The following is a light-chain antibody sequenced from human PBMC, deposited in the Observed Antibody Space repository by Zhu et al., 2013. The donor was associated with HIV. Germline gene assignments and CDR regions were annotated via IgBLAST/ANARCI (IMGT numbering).Light chain of an antibody. CDR2: GAS. Sequence: DIVLTQSPGTLSLSPGERATLSCRASQTVSSNFLAWYHQIPGQAPRLLIYGASNRATGIPDRFSGSGSGTDFTLSISRLEPEDFAVYYCHQYGSSPLTFGGGTTVGIK. CDR3: HQYGSSPLT. V-gene: IGKV3-20*01. CDR1: QTVSSNF. J-gene: IGKJ4*01.